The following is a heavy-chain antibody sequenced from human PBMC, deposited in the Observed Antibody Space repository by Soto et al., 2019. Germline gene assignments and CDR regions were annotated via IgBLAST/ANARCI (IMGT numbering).Heavy chain of an antibody. D-gene: IGHD3-9*01. CDR3: AKKGLTLSGYEWFES. Sequence: PGGSLRLSCAASGFAFGSYSMTWVRLAPGKGLEWVSIISSTGGTTFDADSVKGRFTISRDNSKNTLYLQMNNLRAEDTAIYYCAKKGLTLSGYEWFESWGQGTLVTVSS. J-gene: IGHJ5*01. CDR2: ISSTGGTT. V-gene: IGHV3-23*01. CDR1: GFAFGSYS.